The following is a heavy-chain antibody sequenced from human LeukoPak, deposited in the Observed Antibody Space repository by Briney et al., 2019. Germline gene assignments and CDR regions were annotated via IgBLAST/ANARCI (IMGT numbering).Heavy chain of an antibody. J-gene: IGHJ4*02. CDR3: ARIYSSGWYADY. Sequence: GGSLRLSCAASGFTFSNYWMSWVRQAPGKGLEWVANVRPDGSEKFYVDSVKGRFTISRDNARNSVYLQMSSLRAEDTAVYYCARIYSSGWYADYWGQGTLVTVSS. V-gene: IGHV3-7*01. CDR1: GFTFSNYW. D-gene: IGHD6-19*01. CDR2: VRPDGSEK.